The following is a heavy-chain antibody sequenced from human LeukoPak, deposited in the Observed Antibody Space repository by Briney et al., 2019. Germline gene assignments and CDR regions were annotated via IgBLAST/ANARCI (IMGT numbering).Heavy chain of an antibody. CDR1: GYSISSGYY. CDR3: ASRQSPGAFDV. Sequence: TSETLSLTCTVSGYSISSGYYWGWIRQPPGEGLEWIGSIYHSGSTYYNPSLKSRVTISVDTSKNQFSLKLSSVTAADTAVYYCASRQSPGAFDVWGQGTMVTVSS. D-gene: IGHD5-24*01. CDR2: IYHSGST. J-gene: IGHJ3*01. V-gene: IGHV4-38-2*02.